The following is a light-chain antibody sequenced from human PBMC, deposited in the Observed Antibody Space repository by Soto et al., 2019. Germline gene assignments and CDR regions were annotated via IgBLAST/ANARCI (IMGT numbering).Light chain of an antibody. J-gene: IGKJ1*01. CDR2: GAS. V-gene: IGKV1-39*01. CDR1: QTISKY. CDR3: QQSYSTPRT. Sequence: DIQMTQSPCSLSASVGDRVSITCRASQTISKYLNWYQQKPGKAPKLLIYGASILQSGVPSRFSGSGSGTGFTLTISSLQPEDFATYYCQQSYSTPRTFGQGTKVDIK.